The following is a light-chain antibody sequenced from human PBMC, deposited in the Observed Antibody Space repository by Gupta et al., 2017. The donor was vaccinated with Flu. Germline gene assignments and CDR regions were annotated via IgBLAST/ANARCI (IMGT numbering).Light chain of an antibody. CDR1: QSVSSN. J-gene: IGKJ4*01. CDR3: QQYDRWPPLT. V-gene: IGKV3-15*01. Sequence: EILMTQSPATLSVSPGERATLSCRASQSVSSNLAWYQQKPGQAPRLLRYGASTRATGIPARFSGSGSGTEFALTISSLQSDDCAVYYCQQYDRWPPLTFGGGTKLEIK. CDR2: GAS.